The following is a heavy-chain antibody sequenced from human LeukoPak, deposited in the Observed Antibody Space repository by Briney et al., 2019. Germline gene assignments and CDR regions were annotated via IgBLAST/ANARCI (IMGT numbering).Heavy chain of an antibody. V-gene: IGHV4-59*08. CDR1: GGSISSYY. Sequence: PSETLSLTCTVSGGSISSYYWSWIRQPPGKGLEWIGYIYYSGSTNYNPSLKSRVTISVDTSKNQFSLKLSSVTAAGTAVYYCARRGVLMVYATEYYFDYWGQGTLVTVSS. CDR2: IYYSGST. CDR3: ARRGVLMVYATEYYFDY. D-gene: IGHD2-8*01. J-gene: IGHJ4*02.